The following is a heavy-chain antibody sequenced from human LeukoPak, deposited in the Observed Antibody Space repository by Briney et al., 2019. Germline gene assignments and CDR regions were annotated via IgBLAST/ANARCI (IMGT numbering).Heavy chain of an antibody. J-gene: IGHJ4*02. V-gene: IGHV4-34*01. CDR2: INHSGST. CDR3: ARPGGWYRYYFDY. D-gene: IGHD6-19*01. Sequence: PSETLSLTCAVYGGSFSGYYWSWIRQPPGKGLEWIGEINHSGSTNYSPSPKSRVTISVDTSKNQFSLKLSSVTAADTAVYYCARPGGWYRYYFDYWGQGTLVTVSS. CDR1: GGSFSGYY.